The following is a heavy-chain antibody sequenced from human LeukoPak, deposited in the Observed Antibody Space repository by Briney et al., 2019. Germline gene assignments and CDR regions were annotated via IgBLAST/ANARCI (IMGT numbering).Heavy chain of an antibody. CDR2: IYSGGRT. CDR3: ARGDVYFDY. D-gene: IGHD2-21*02. V-gene: IGHV3-53*01. Sequence: GGSLRLPCVASGFIVSSNYMSWVRQAPGKGLEWVSVIYSGGRTYYADSVKGRFTISRDNSKSTLYLQMDSLRAEDTAVYYCARGDVYFDYWGQGTLVTVSS. J-gene: IGHJ4*02. CDR1: GFIVSSNY.